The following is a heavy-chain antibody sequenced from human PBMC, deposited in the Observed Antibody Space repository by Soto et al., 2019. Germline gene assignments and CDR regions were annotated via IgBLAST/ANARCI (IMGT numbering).Heavy chain of an antibody. Sequence: QVQLVQSGPEVKKPGSSVKVSCKASGGSFSSRGFNWERQAPGQGLEWMGGIIPVFPTANYAQKFQGRVTITADESTSTAYMEMSGLTSEDAAVYYCARDKGEGYNPGFYFDYWGQGTLVTVSS. V-gene: IGHV1-69*01. CDR2: IIPVFPTA. CDR1: GGSFSSRG. CDR3: ARDKGEGYNPGFYFDY. J-gene: IGHJ4*02. D-gene: IGHD3-16*01.